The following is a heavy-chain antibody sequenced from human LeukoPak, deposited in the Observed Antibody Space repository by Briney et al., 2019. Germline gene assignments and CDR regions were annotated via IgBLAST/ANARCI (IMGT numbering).Heavy chain of an antibody. CDR3: ARAPGSGEINFDY. Sequence: SVKVSCKPSGGTFSRYALNWVRQAPGQGLEWMGKIIPILKIAHYAQKFQGRVTITADKSTSTAYMDLSSLRSEDTAVYYCARAPGSGEINFDYWGQGTLVTVSS. V-gene: IGHV1-69*04. D-gene: IGHD2-15*01. CDR1: GGTFSRYA. CDR2: IIPILKIA. J-gene: IGHJ4*02.